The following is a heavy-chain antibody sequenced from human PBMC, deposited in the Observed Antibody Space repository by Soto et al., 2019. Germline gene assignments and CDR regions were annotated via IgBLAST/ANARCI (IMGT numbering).Heavy chain of an antibody. CDR3: ARERDYLSWFDS. CDR1: GYTFTSYG. CDR2: ISAYNGNT. V-gene: IGHV1-18*01. J-gene: IGHJ5*01. Sequence: ASVKVSCKASGYTFTSYGISWVRQAPGQGLEWMGWISAYNGNTNYAQKLQGRVTMTTDTSKSQFSLKLSSVTAADTAMYYCARERDYLSWFDSWGHGTLVTVSS. D-gene: IGHD3-16*01.